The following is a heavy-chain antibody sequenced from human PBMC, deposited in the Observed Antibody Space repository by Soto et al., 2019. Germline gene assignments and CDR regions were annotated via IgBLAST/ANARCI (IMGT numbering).Heavy chain of an antibody. J-gene: IGHJ6*02. CDR1: GYTFTSYG. CDR3: ARDQLSDFWSGYYIRGFYYGMDV. Sequence: ASVKVSCKASGYTFTSYGISWVRQAPGQGLEWMGWISAYNGNTNYAQELQGRVTMTTDTSTSTAYMELRSLRSDDTAVYYCARDQLSDFWSGYYIRGFYYGMDVWGQGTTVTVSS. D-gene: IGHD3-3*01. V-gene: IGHV1-18*04. CDR2: ISAYNGNT.